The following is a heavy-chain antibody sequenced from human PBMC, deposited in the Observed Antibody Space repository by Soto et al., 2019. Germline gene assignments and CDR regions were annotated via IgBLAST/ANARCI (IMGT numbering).Heavy chain of an antibody. Sequence: GGSLRLSCAASGFTFSSYGMHWDRQAPGKGLEWVAVISYDGSNKYNADSVKGRFTISRDNSKNTLYLQMNSLRAEDTAVYYCAKTVACAFDIWGQGTMVTVSS. D-gene: IGHD6-19*01. CDR1: GFTFSSYG. CDR3: AKTVACAFDI. V-gene: IGHV3-30*18. J-gene: IGHJ3*02. CDR2: ISYDGSNK.